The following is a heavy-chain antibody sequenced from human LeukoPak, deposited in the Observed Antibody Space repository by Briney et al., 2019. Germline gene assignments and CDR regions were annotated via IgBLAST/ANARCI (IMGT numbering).Heavy chain of an antibody. CDR2: IYYSGST. D-gene: IGHD5-24*01. Sequence: SETLSLTCTVSGSISSGDYYWSWIRQHPGKGLEWIGYIYYSGSTYYNPSLKSRVTISVDMSKNQVSLKLTSVTAADTAVYYCARERLVDLATIFDYWGQGALVTVSS. CDR3: ARERLVDLATIFDY. CDR1: GSISSGDYY. J-gene: IGHJ4*02. V-gene: IGHV4-31*03.